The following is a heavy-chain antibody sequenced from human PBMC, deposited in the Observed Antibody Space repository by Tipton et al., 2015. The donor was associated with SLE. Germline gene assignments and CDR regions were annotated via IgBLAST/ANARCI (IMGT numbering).Heavy chain of an antibody. V-gene: IGHV4-4*02. CDR3: ARAPGLDRDYSYYYYMDV. CDR1: GGSITSNNW. CDR2: IYHSGSI. Sequence: TLSLTCAVSGGSITSNNWWSWVRQPPGKGLEWIGEIYHSGSINYNPSLKSRVSISVDKTNNQFALRLSSVTAADTAVYYCARAPGLDRDYSYYYYMDVWGKGTTVTVSS. J-gene: IGHJ6*03. D-gene: IGHD3/OR15-3a*01.